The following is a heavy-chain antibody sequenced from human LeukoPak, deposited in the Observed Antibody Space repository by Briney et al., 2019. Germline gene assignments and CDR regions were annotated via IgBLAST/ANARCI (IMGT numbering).Heavy chain of an antibody. J-gene: IGHJ5*02. V-gene: IGHV4-39*01. CDR3: ARDDSSTYSAFDP. CDR1: GGSISSSSYY. CDR2: IYYSGST. D-gene: IGHD3-22*01. Sequence: SETLSLTCTVSGGSISSSSYYWGWIRQPPGKGLERIGTIYYSGSTYYNPSLKSRVTISVDRSKNQFSLKLSSVTAADTAVYYCARDDSSTYSAFDPWGQGTLVTVSS.